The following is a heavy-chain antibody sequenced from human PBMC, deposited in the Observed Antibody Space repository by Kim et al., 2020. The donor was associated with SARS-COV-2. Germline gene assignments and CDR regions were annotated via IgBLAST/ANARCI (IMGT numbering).Heavy chain of an antibody. J-gene: IGHJ4*02. CDR2: NT. D-gene: IGHD3-10*01. Sequence: NTRYSKKIQGRVTITGDTSASTAYMDLTSLRFEDTAVYYCARERFGGSFDYWGQGTLVTVSS. V-gene: IGHV1-3*01. CDR3: ARERFGGSFDY.